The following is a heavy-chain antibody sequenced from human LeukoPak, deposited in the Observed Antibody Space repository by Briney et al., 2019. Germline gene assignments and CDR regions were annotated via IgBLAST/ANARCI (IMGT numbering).Heavy chain of an antibody. CDR1: AYSFTSYW. J-gene: IGHJ4*02. CDR3: ARPVGDSSGYTPGFGY. Sequence: GESPKISCKGSAYSFTSYWIGWVRQMPGKGLEWMGIIYPGDSDTRYSPSFQGQVTISADKSISTAYLQWSSLKASDTAMYYCARPVGDSSGYTPGFGYWGQGTLVTVSS. CDR2: IYPGDSDT. V-gene: IGHV5-51*01. D-gene: IGHD3-22*01.